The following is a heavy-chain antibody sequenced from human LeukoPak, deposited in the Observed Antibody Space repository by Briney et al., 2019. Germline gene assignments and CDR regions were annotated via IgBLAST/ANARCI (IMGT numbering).Heavy chain of an antibody. V-gene: IGHV3-15*01. D-gene: IGHD3-9*01. Sequence: GGSLRLSCAASGFTFSDAWMSWVRQAPGKGLEWVGRIKDKTDGGTTDYAAPVKGRFTISRDDSKNTLYLQMNSLKTEDTAVYYCTRARDILTGLFDYWGQGTLVTVSS. CDR3: TRARDILTGLFDY. CDR2: IKDKTDGGTT. J-gene: IGHJ4*02. CDR1: GFTFSDAW.